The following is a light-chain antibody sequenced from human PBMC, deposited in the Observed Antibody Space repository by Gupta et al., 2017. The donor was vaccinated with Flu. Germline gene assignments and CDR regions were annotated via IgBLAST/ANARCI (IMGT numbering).Light chain of an antibody. CDR2: EVT. CDR3: SSYAGGNTFV. J-gene: IGLJ1*01. Sequence: SVTISCTGASSDVGRYNFVSWYQEHPDKAPKLIIYEVTKRPSGVPDRFSGSKSGKTASLTVSGLQPEDEADYYCSSYAGGNTFVFGTGTRVTVL. CDR1: SSDVGRYNF. V-gene: IGLV2-8*01.